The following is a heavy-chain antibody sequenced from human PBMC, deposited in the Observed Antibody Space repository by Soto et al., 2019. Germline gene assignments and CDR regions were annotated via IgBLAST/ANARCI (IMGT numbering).Heavy chain of an antibody. CDR3: ARGDPLYYDFWSGYYQGPNYFDY. CDR1: GGSISSGGYY. J-gene: IGHJ4*02. Sequence: TLSLTCTVSGGSISSGGYYWSWIRQHPGKGLEWIGYIYYSGSTYYNPSLKSRVTISVDTSKNQFSLKLSSVTAADTAVYYCARGDPLYYDFWSGYYQGPNYFDYWGQGTLVTVSS. CDR2: IYYSGST. V-gene: IGHV4-31*03. D-gene: IGHD3-3*01.